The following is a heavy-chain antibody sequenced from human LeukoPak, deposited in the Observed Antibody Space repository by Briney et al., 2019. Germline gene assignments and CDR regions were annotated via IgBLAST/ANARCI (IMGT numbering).Heavy chain of an antibody. CDR3: ARAFDWLLPNY. D-gene: IGHD3-9*01. CDR1: GGSISSYY. J-gene: IGHJ4*02. V-gene: IGHV4-59*01. CDR2: IYYSGST. Sequence: SETLSLTCTVSGGSISSYYWSWIWQPPGKGLEWIGYIYYSGSTNYNPSLKSRVTISVDTSKNQFSLKLSSVTAADTAVYYCARAFDWLLPNYWGQGTLVTVSS.